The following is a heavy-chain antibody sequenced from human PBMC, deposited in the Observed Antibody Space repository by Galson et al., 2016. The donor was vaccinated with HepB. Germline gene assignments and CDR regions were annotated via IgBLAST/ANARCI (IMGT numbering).Heavy chain of an antibody. J-gene: IGHJ4*02. CDR2: INSGNGNT. D-gene: IGHD3-10*01. CDR1: GYSFTTYS. V-gene: IGHV1-3*01. CDR3: ARGRLLWFGESRGRSEDHFDY. Sequence: SVKVSCKASGYSFTTYSIHWLRRAPGQRLEWMAWINSGNGNTKFSQKFQSRVIITRDTSASTVYMELSSLRPEDTAVYFCARGRLLWFGESRGRSEDHFDYWGQGTLVTVSS.